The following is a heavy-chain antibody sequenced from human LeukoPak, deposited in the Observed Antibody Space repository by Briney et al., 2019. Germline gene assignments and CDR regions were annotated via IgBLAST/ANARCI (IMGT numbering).Heavy chain of an antibody. Sequence: SETLSLTCTVSGGSISSSSYYWGWIRQPPGKGLEWIGSIYYSGSTYYNPSLKSRVTISVDTSKNQFSLKLSSVTAADTAVHYCARHIYSSSSKAFDYWGQGTLVTVSS. CDR1: GGSISSSSYY. D-gene: IGHD6-6*01. J-gene: IGHJ4*02. CDR2: IYYSGST. CDR3: ARHIYSSSSKAFDY. V-gene: IGHV4-39*01.